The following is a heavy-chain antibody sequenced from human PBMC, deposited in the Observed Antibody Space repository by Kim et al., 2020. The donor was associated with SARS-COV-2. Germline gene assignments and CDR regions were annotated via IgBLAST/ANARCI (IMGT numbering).Heavy chain of an antibody. J-gene: IGHJ3*02. Sequence: SETLSLTCTVSGGSISSYYWSWIRQPPGKGLEWIGDIYYMGCTNYNPSLKSRVTISVDTSKNQFSLKLSSVTAADTGVYYCARVNPFTMVRGGADAFDIWGQGTMVTVSS. CDR1: GGSISSYY. D-gene: IGHD3-10*01. V-gene: IGHV4-59*01. CDR2: IYYMGCT. CDR3: ARVNPFTMVRGGADAFDI.